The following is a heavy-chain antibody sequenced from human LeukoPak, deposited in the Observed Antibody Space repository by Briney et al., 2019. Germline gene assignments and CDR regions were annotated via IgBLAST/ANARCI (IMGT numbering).Heavy chain of an antibody. CDR2: INHSGST. D-gene: IGHD6-13*01. CDR3: ARVYSSSWYYPLDY. CDR1: GGSFSGYY. Sequence: SETLSLTCAVYGGSFSGYYWSWIRQPPEKGLEWIGEINHSGSTNYNPSLKSRVTISVDTSKNQFSLKLSSVTAADTAVYYCARVYSSSWYYPLDYWGQGTLVTVSS. V-gene: IGHV4-34*01. J-gene: IGHJ4*02.